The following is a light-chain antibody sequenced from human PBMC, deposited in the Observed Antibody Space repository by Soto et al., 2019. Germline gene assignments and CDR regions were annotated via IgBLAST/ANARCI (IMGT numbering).Light chain of an antibody. V-gene: IGKV3-11*01. CDR2: DAS. J-gene: IGKJ1*01. CDR3: QQRSNLPWT. CDR1: QSVSTS. Sequence: EIVLTQSPATLSLSPGERATLSCRASQSVSTSLAWYQQKPGQAPRPLIYDASNRATGIPARFSGSGSGTDFRLTVSSLEPEDFSLYYCQQRSNLPWTFGQGTTVEIK.